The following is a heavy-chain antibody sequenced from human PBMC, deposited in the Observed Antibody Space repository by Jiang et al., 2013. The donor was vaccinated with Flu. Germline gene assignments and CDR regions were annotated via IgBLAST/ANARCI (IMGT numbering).Heavy chain of an antibody. D-gene: IGHD6-19*01. CDR3: ARSEEGRGWDSDLDH. Sequence: SGSGLVKPSETLSLNCTVSGGSISRYYWSWIRQPPGKGLEWIGYIYYSGNTNYNPSLKSRVTISVDRSKTQFSLKLSSVTAADTAVYYCARSEEGRGWDSDLDHWGQGTLVTVSS. J-gene: IGHJ4*01. V-gene: IGHV4-59*08. CDR2: IYYSGNT. CDR1: GGSISRYY.